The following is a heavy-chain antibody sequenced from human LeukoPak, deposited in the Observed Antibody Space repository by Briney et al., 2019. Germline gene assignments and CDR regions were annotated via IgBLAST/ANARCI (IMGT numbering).Heavy chain of an antibody. CDR1: GFTFSRYG. D-gene: IGHD3-16*02. CDR2: ISGSGGST. CDR3: AKCHDYVWGSYRPYWYFDL. V-gene: IGHV3-23*01. Sequence: GGSLRLSCAASGFTFSRYGMHWVRQAPGKGLEWVSAISGSGGSTYYADSVKGRFTISRDNSKNTLYLQMNSLRAEDTAVYYCAKCHDYVWGSYRPYWYFDLWGRGTLVTVSS. J-gene: IGHJ2*01.